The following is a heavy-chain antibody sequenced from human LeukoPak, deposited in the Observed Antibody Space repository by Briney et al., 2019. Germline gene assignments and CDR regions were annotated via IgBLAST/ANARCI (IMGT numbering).Heavy chain of an antibody. V-gene: IGHV3-74*01. CDR3: ANSISVAGTYAFNI. CDR1: GFTFSTYW. J-gene: IGHJ3*02. D-gene: IGHD6-19*01. Sequence: PGGSLRLSCAASGFTFSTYWMHWVCQAPGKGLLWVSFINNDGSTTSYADSVRGRFTISRDNAKNTLYLQMNSLRAEDTAVYYCANSISVAGTYAFNIWGQGTMVTVSS. CDR2: INNDGSTT.